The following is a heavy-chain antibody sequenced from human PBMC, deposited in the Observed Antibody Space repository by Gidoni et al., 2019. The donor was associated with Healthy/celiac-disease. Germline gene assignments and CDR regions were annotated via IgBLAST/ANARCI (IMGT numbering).Heavy chain of an antibody. V-gene: IGHV3-74*01. CDR3: ARAVGDILTGYFLDAFDI. J-gene: IGHJ3*02. Sequence: EVQLVESGGGLVQPGGSLRLSCAASGFTFSSYWMHWVRQAPGQGLVWVSRIKSDGSSTSYADSVKGRFTISRDNAKNTLYLQMNSLRAEDTAVYYCARAVGDILTGYFLDAFDIWAKGQWSPSLQ. CDR2: IKSDGSST. CDR1: GFTFSSYW. D-gene: IGHD3-9*01.